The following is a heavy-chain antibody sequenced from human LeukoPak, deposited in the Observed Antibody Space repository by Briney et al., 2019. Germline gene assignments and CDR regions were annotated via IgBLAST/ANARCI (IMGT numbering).Heavy chain of an antibody. Sequence: TGGSLRLSCAASGFTFSNAWMNWVRQAPGKGLEWVGRIKSKTDGGTTDYAAPVKGRFTISRDDSKNTLYLQMNSLKTEDTAVYYCTTDLPYYYDSSGYYFTDDFDYWGQGTLVTVSS. CDR1: GFTFSNAW. J-gene: IGHJ4*02. V-gene: IGHV3-15*07. D-gene: IGHD3-22*01. CDR3: TTDLPYYYDSSGYYFTDDFDY. CDR2: IKSKTDGGTT.